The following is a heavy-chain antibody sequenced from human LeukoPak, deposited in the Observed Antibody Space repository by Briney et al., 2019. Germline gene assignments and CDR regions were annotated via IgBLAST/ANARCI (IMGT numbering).Heavy chain of an antibody. J-gene: IGHJ4*02. CDR3: AKTVSGSHSYQGGDY. V-gene: IGHV3-53*01. D-gene: IGHD3-16*02. CDR2: IYSGGST. Sequence: GGSLRLSCAASGFTVSRNYMSWVRQAPGKGLEWVSVIYSGGSTYYADSVKGRFTMSRDNSKNTLYLQMNSLRAEDTAVYFCAKTVSGSHSYQGGDYWGQGTLVFVSS. CDR1: GFTVSRNY.